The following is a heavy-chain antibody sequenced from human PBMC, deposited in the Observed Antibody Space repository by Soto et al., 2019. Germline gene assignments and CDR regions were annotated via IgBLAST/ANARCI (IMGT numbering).Heavy chain of an antibody. CDR1: GYTFTSYH. CDR3: ARRTGAYYNYGMDV. Sequence: EASVKVSCKASGYTFTSYHMHWVRQAPGQGLEWMGKINPSGGSTTYAQEFQGRVTMTRDTSTSTVYMELSSLRSEDTAVYYCARRTGAYYNYGMDVWGQGTTVTCSS. CDR2: INPSGGST. J-gene: IGHJ6*02. V-gene: IGHV1-46*01. D-gene: IGHD2-8*02.